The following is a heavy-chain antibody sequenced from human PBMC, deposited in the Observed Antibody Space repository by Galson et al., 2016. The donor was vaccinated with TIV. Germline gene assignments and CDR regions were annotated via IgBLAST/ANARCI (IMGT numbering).Heavy chain of an antibody. D-gene: IGHD3-10*01. V-gene: IGHV1-69*13. J-gene: IGHJ6*02. CDR2: ISTLFGTA. Sequence: SVKVSCKASGGIFNSHTISWVRQAPGQGLEWMGRISTLFGTANYAQNFMGRVTIAADASTGTAYMELTNLTSQDTAVYFCAREGANYYGSDGMDVWGQGTALTFSS. CDR3: AREGANYYGSDGMDV. CDR1: GGIFNSHT.